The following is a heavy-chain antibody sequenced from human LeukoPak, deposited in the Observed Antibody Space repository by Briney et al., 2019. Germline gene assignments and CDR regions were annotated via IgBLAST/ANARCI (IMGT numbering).Heavy chain of an antibody. D-gene: IGHD6-13*01. CDR3: ARDHIAAAGTMTFDY. CDR2: IYHSGST. Sequence: PSETLSLTCTVSGYSISSGYYWGWIRQPPGKGLEWIGSIYHSGSTYYNPSLKSRVTISVDTSKNQFSLKLSSVTAADTAVYYCARDHIAAAGTMTFDYWGQGTLVTVSS. V-gene: IGHV4-38-2*02. J-gene: IGHJ4*02. CDR1: GYSISSGYY.